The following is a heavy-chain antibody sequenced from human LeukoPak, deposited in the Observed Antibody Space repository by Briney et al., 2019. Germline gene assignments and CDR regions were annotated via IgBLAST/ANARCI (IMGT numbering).Heavy chain of an antibody. V-gene: IGHV3-7*03. D-gene: IGHD4-23*01. CDR1: GFTFSSYW. J-gene: IGHJ4*02. Sequence: GGSLRLSCAASGFTFSSYWMSWVRQAPGKGLEWVANIRQDGSDKYYVDSVKGRFTISRDNAKNSLYLQINSLRAEDTAVYYCARKTVVGSYFDYWGQGTPVTVSS. CDR3: ARKTVVGSYFDY. CDR2: IRQDGSDK.